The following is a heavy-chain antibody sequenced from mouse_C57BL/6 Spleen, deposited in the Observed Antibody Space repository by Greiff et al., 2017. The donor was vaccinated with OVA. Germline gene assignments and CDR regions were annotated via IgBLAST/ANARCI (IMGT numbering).Heavy chain of an antibody. V-gene: IGHV5-17*01. CDR2: ISSGSSTI. J-gene: IGHJ2*01. Sequence: EVMLVESGGGLVKPGGSLKLSCAASGFTFSDYGMHWVRQAPEKGLEWVAYISSGSSTIYYADTVKGRITITRDNAKNTLFLQMTSLRSEDTAMYYCARRLGRGYFDYWGQGTTLTVSS. D-gene: IGHD4-1*01. CDR3: ARRLGRGYFDY. CDR1: GFTFSDYG.